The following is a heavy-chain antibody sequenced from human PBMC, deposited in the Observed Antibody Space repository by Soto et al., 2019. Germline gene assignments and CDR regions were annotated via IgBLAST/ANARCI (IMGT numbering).Heavy chain of an antibody. CDR2: VASGGRTT. CDR3: AKEGDTLGRPGSLSFDS. V-gene: IGHV3-30*18. J-gene: IGHJ4*02. CDR1: GLTFSNYG. Sequence: QVQLVESGGGVVQPGGSLRLSCLVSGLTFSNYGMHWVRQAPGKGLEWVAVVASGGRTTYYVDSVKGRFTISRDNSKNTMYVQMNSLRPDDTAVYYCAKEGDTLGRPGSLSFDSWGQGTLVSVSS. D-gene: IGHD1-26*01.